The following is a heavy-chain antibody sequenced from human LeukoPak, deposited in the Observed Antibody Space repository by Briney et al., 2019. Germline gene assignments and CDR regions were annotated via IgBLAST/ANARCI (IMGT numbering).Heavy chain of an antibody. V-gene: IGHV3-23*01. CDR3: AKDIVVVTAGSNAFDI. CDR2: ISGSGGST. Sequence: GGSLRLSCAASGFTFSNYALSWVRQAPGKGLEWVSDISGSGGSTYYADSVKGRFTISRDNSKNTMYLQMNSLRAEDTAVYYCAKDIVVVTAGSNAFDIWGQGTMVTVSS. CDR1: GFTFSNYA. D-gene: IGHD2-21*02. J-gene: IGHJ3*02.